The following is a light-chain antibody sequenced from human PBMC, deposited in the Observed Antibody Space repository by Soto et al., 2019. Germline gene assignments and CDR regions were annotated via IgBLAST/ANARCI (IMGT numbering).Light chain of an antibody. CDR2: GAS. Sequence: EIVMTQSPATLSVSPGERATLSCRASQSVSKKLAWYQHKPGQAPRLLIYGASTRATGIPARFSGSGSGTEFTLTTSSLQPADSAAYYCQQYNNWPPKTFGQGTQVDIK. CDR3: QQYNNWPPKT. J-gene: IGKJ1*01. CDR1: QSVSKK. V-gene: IGKV3-15*01.